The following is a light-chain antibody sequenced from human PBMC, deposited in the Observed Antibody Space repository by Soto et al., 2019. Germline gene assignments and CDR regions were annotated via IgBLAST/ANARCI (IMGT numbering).Light chain of an antibody. CDR2: DAS. V-gene: IGKV1D-13*01. CDR3: QYFNNFPPP. J-gene: IGKJ4*01. Sequence: AIPLTQSPSSLSASVGDTVTIACRASQVISSTVAWYQQKPGKPPKLLIYDASSLESGVPSRFSGSGSGTDFPLTISTLQPEDFATYYCQYFNNFPPPCGGGTKVEI. CDR1: QVISST.